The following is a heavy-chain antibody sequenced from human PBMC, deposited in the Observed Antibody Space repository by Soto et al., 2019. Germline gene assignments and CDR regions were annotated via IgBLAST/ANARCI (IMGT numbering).Heavy chain of an antibody. D-gene: IGHD6-6*01. CDR3: ARTSRRRATFYGMDV. CDR2: IIPIFGTA. V-gene: IGHV1-69*13. J-gene: IGHJ6*02. CDR1: GGTFSSYA. Sequence: SVKVSCKASGGTFSSYAISWVRQAPGQGLEWMGGIIPIFGTANYAQKFQGRVTITADESTSTAYMELSSLRSEDTAVYYCARTSRRRATFYGMDVWGQGTTVTVSS.